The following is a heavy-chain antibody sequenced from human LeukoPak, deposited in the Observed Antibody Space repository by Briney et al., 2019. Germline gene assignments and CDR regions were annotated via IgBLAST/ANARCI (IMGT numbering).Heavy chain of an antibody. D-gene: IGHD4-11*01. CDR2: MNPNSGNT. J-gene: IGHJ5*02. CDR1: GYTFTSYD. CDR3: ARGRATVTTHWFDP. Sequence: ASVKVSCQASGYTFTSYDINWVRQATGQGLEWMGWMNPNSGNTGYAQKFQGRVTITRNTSISTAYMELSSLRSEDTAVYHCARGRATVTTHWFDPWGQGTLVTVSS. V-gene: IGHV1-8*03.